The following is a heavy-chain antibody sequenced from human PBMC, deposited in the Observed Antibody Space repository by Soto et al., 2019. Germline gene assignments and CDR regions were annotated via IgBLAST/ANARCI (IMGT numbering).Heavy chain of an antibody. D-gene: IGHD1-1*01. Sequence: ASVKVSCKASGYTFTCYGISWVRQAPGQGLEWMGWISAYNGNTNYAQKLQGRVTMTTDTSTSTAYMELRSLRSDDTAVYYCARDLLRTGSDAFEIWGQGTMVTVSS. CDR1: GYTFTCYG. V-gene: IGHV1-18*01. CDR2: ISAYNGNT. J-gene: IGHJ3*02. CDR3: ARDLLRTGSDAFEI.